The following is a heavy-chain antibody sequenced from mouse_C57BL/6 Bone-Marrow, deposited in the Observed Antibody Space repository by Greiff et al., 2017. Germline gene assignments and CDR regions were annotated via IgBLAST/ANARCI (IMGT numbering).Heavy chain of an antibody. CDR1: GYTFTSYW. D-gene: IGHD1-1*02. Sequence: QVQLKQPGAELVMPGASVKLSCKASGYTFTSYWMHWVKQRPGQGLEWIGEIDPSDSYTNYNQKFKGKSTLTVDKSSSTAYMQLSSLTSEDAAVYYSAREVGGGFAYWGQGTLVTVSA. CDR2: IDPSDSYT. V-gene: IGHV1-69*01. CDR3: AREVGGGFAY. J-gene: IGHJ3*01.